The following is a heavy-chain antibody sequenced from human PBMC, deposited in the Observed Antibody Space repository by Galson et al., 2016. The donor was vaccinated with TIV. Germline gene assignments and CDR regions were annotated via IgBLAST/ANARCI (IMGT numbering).Heavy chain of an antibody. Sequence: LRLSCAASGFTFSIYSMNWVRQAPGKGLEWVSSVSSRDGSIYHADSVKGRFTISRDNAKNSLYLQMNSLRDVDTAMYYCAYRGYDYGWWYFDLWGRGTLVTVSS. CDR3: AYRGYDYGWWYFDL. CDR2: VSSRDGSI. J-gene: IGHJ2*01. CDR1: GFTFSIYS. V-gene: IGHV3-21*01. D-gene: IGHD5-18*01.